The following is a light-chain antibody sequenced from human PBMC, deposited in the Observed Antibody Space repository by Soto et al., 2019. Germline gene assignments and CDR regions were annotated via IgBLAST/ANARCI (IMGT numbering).Light chain of an antibody. Sequence: EIVLTQSPGTLSLSPGERATLSCRASQSVSSNYLAWYQQKPGHAPRLLIYGASSRASDIPDRFSGSGSGTDFTLSISRLEPEDVAMSYGQQYGSTPFTFGPGTKVDVK. J-gene: IGKJ3*01. CDR1: QSVSSNY. CDR2: GAS. V-gene: IGKV3-20*01. CDR3: QQYGSTPFT.